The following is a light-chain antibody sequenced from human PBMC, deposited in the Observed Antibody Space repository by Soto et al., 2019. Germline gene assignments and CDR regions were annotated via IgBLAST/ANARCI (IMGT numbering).Light chain of an antibody. Sequence: QSALTQPRSVSGSPGQSVTISCTGTSSDVGGYNYVSWYQQHPGKAPKLMIYDVSKRPSGVPDRFPGSKSGNTASLTISGLQAEDEADYYCCSYAGSYTFEGVFGGGTKVTVL. V-gene: IGLV2-11*01. CDR2: DVS. CDR3: CSYAGSYTFEGV. J-gene: IGLJ2*01. CDR1: SSDVGGYNY.